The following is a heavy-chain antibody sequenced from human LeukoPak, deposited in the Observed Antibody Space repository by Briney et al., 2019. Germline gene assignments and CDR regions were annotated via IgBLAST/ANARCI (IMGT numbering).Heavy chain of an antibody. V-gene: IGHV3-30-3*01. J-gene: IGHJ4*02. CDR3: ARIVVVIRGGGDYFDY. CDR1: GFTFSSYA. Sequence: GGSLRLSCAASGFTFSSYAMHWVRQAPGKGLEWVAVISYDGSNKYYADPVKGRFTISRDNSKNTLYLQMNSLRAEDTAVYYCARIVVVIRGGGDYFDYWGQGTLVTVSS. CDR2: ISYDGSNK. D-gene: IGHD3-22*01.